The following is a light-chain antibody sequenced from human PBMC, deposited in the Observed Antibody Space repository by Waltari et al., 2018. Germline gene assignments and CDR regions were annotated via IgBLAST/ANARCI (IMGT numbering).Light chain of an antibody. J-gene: IGLJ2*01. CDR1: SRCLGGFYY. CDR3: CSYTSISTVV. V-gene: IGLV2-14*03. Sequence: QSALTPPASVSGSPGQSITISCTGSSRCLGGFYYVSWYQQYPGKAPKVLIYGFYNRPSGVSDRFSGSKWDNTASRTISGLRAEDEAAYFCCSYTSISTVVFGGGTKVTVL. CDR2: GFY.